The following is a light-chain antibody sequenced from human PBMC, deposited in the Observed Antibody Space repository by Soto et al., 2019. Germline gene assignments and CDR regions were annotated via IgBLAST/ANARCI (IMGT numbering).Light chain of an antibody. CDR1: QSVSSNY. J-gene: IGKJ2*01. Sequence: EIVLTQSPGTLSLSPGERATLSCRASQSVSSNYLAWYQQKPGQAPRLLIYGASSRATGIPDRFSGSGSGTDFTLTISRLEPEDFAVYYCQQYDNWPGTFGQGTKLEIK. V-gene: IGKV3-20*01. CDR3: QQYDNWPGT. CDR2: GAS.